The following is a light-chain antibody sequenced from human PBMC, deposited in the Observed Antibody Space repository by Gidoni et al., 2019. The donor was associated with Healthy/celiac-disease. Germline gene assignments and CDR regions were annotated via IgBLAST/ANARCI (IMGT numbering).Light chain of an antibody. CDR2: AAS. CDR1: QSISSY. Sequence: DIQMTQTPSSLSASVGDRVTITCRASQSISSYLNWYQQKPGKAPTLLIYAASSVQSGVPSRFSGSGSGTDFTLTISSLQHEDFATYYCQQSYSTPYTFGQGTKLEIK. J-gene: IGKJ2*01. CDR3: QQSYSTPYT. V-gene: IGKV1-39*01.